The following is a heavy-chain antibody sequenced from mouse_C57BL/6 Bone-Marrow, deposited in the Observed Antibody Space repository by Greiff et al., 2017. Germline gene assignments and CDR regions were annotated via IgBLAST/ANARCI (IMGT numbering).Heavy chain of an antibody. CDR1: GFNFKDAY. CDR3: TNYYGSNWYFDV. J-gene: IGHJ1*03. V-gene: IGHV14-4*01. Sequence: EVQLQQSGAELVRPGASVKLSCTASGFNFKDAYMPWVKQRPEQGLEGIGWIDPENGDTEYASKFQGKATITAYTSSNTAYLQLSSLTSEDTAVFYCTNYYGSNWYFDVWGTGTTVTVSS. CDR2: IDPENGDT. D-gene: IGHD1-1*01.